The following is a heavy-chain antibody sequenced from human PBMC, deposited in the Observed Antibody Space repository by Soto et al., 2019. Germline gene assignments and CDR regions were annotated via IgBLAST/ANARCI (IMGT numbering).Heavy chain of an antibody. CDR3: ARDRDDSSWSTAENFQH. J-gene: IGHJ1*01. CDR1: GYTFPDYG. Sequence: ASVKVSCKASGYTFPDYGIHWVRQAPGQGLEWMGWINTYNGNTYYTQNLQGRVTMTRDTSTSTAYVDLRSLRFDDTALYYCARDRDDSSWSTAENFQHWGQGTLVTVSS. CDR2: INTYNGNT. D-gene: IGHD3-22*01. V-gene: IGHV1-18*01.